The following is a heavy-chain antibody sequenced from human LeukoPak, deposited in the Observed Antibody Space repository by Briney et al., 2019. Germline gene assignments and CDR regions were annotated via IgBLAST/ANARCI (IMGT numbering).Heavy chain of an antibody. CDR2: INPNSGGT. CDR3: ARGRRSRGDYGWFDP. CDR1: GYTFTGYY. Sequence: ASVKVSCKASGYTFTGYYMHWVRQAPGQGLEWMGWINPNSGGTNYAQKFQGRVTMTRDTSISTAYMELSRLRSDDTAVYYCARGRRSRGDYGWFDPWGQGTLVTVSS. V-gene: IGHV1-2*02. D-gene: IGHD4-17*01. J-gene: IGHJ5*02.